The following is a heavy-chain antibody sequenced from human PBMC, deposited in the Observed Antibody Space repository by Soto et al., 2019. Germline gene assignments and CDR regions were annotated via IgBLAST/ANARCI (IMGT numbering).Heavy chain of an antibody. Sequence: QPPLQESGPGLVKPPETLSLTCTVSGGSISSRSHYWGWIRQSPGRHLEWIGSSYYRGSTHYNPSLKTRVTISVDTSKNQVSLKVYSVTAADTAVYYCATADGFGVVTPFFEYWGQGILVTVSS. J-gene: IGHJ4*02. CDR3: ATADGFGVVTPFFEY. CDR1: GGSISSRSHY. CDR2: SYYRGST. D-gene: IGHD3-3*01. V-gene: IGHV4-39*01.